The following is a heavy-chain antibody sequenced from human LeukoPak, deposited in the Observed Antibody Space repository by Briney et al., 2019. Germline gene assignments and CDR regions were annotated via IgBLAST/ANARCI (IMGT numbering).Heavy chain of an antibody. J-gene: IGHJ5*02. CDR3: VHSITVFGVVGWFDP. CDR1: GFSLGTSGVG. Sequence: SGPTLVKPTQTLTLTCSFSGFSLGTSGVGVGWIRQPPGKALEWLAPIYWDDGKHYSPSLKNRLTITKDISKGQVFLTMTNMEAVDTATYYCVHSITVFGVVGWFDPWGQGTLVTVSS. V-gene: IGHV2-5*02. D-gene: IGHD3-3*01. CDR2: IYWDDGK.